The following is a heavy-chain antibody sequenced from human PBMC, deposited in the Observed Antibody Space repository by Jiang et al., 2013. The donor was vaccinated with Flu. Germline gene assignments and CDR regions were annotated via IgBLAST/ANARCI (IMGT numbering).Heavy chain of an antibody. CDR2: IAQDESAT. Sequence: QLLESGGGLGQPGGSLRLSCAASGFTFGHYWMSWVRQAPGKGLEWVANIAQDESATYYVDSVEGRFTISRDNARNSLYLQMNSLRVEDTAMYFCARVLGAYDVNDYWGQGTLVTVSS. D-gene: IGHD3-16*01. CDR1: GFTFGHYW. CDR3: ARVLGAYDVNDY. J-gene: IGHJ4*02. V-gene: IGHV3-7*03.